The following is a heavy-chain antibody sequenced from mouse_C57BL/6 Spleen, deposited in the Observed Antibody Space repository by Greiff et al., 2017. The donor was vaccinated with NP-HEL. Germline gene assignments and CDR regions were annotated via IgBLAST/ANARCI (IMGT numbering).Heavy chain of an antibody. Sequence: EVQLVESGGGLVKSGGSLKLSCAASGFTFSSYTMSWVRQTPEKRLEWVATISGGGGNTYYPDSVKGRFTISRDNANNTLYLQMSSLVSEDAALYYCARDTYYDYTFAYWGQGTLVTVSA. J-gene: IGHJ3*01. CDR2: ISGGGGNT. V-gene: IGHV5-9*01. CDR1: GFTFSSYT. CDR3: ARDTYYDYTFAY. D-gene: IGHD2-4*01.